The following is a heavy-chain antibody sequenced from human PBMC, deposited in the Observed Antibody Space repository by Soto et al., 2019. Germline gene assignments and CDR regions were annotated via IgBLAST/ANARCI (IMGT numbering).Heavy chain of an antibody. Sequence: IRKQRGKSLEWVGYIYQSGRPYYNPSLKSRVTIEAERSKNQCSLNLASVTAADTAVYHAEKAKSGGNAYFDYWRHGTADTGSS. CDR2: IYQSGRP. D-gene: IGHD5-12*01. V-gene: IGHV4-30-2*01. CDR3: EKAKSGGNAYFDY. J-gene: IGHJ4*01.